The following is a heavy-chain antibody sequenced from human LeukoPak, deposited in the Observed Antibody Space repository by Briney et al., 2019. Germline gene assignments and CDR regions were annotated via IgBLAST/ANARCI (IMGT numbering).Heavy chain of an antibody. D-gene: IGHD1-26*01. CDR2: IYYSGST. Sequence: PSETLSLTCTVSGGSIGTNYWNWIRQPPGKGLEWLGYIYYSGSTNYNPSLKSRVTISVDTSKNQFSLKLSSVTAADTAVYYCARGQTIVGATDFDYWGQGTLVTVSS. V-gene: IGHV4-59*01. J-gene: IGHJ4*02. CDR1: GGSIGTNY. CDR3: ARGQTIVGATDFDY.